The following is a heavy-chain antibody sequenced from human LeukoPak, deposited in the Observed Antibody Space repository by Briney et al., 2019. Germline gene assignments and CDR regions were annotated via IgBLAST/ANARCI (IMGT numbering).Heavy chain of an antibody. V-gene: IGHV4-34*01. D-gene: IGHD3-22*01. Sequence: PSETLSLTCAVYGGSFSGYYWSWIRHPPRKGLEWIGEINHSGSTNYNPSLKSRVTISVDTSKNQFSLKLSSVTAADTAVYYCARGPAIYDSSGYEPHFDYWGQGTLVTVSS. CDR1: GGSFSGYY. J-gene: IGHJ4*02. CDR2: INHSGST. CDR3: ARGPAIYDSSGYEPHFDY.